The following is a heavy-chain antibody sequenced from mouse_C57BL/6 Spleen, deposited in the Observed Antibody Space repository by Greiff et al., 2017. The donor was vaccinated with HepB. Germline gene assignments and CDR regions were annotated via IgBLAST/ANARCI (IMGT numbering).Heavy chain of an antibody. CDR3: ARQIPAEGYFDY. J-gene: IGHJ2*01. Sequence: VQLQQSGPGLVQPSQSLSITCTVSGFSLTSYGVHWVRQSPGKGLEWLGVIWSGGSTDYNAAFISRLSISKDNSKSQVFFKMNSLQADDTAIYYCARQIPAEGYFDYWGQGTTLTVSS. CDR1: GFSLTSYG. V-gene: IGHV2-2*01. CDR2: IWSGGST.